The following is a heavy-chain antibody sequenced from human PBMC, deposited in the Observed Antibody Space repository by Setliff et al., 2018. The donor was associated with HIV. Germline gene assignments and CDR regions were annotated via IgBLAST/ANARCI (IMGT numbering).Heavy chain of an antibody. V-gene: IGHV4-34*01. J-gene: IGHJ4*02. CDR3: ARSISSGWYYGYFDY. CDR1: GESFSKYY. Sequence: SETLSLTCGVFGESFSKYYWNWFRQPPGRGLEWIGEINHSGNTNYNSSLKSRVTISLDTSKNQFSLKLSSVTAADTAVYYCARSISSGWYYGYFDYWGQGTLVTVSS. D-gene: IGHD6-19*01. CDR2: INHSGNT.